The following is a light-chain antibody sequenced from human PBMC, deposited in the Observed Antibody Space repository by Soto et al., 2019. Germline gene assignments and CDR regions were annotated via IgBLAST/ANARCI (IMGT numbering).Light chain of an antibody. CDR1: QSVTYN. J-gene: IGKJ1*01. CDR3: QQYNDWLWT. CDR2: GAS. Sequence: ETPLTQSPATLSASPGERVTLSCRATQSVTYNLAWYQQKPGQAPRLLIYGASTRPTGIPARFSGRGSGTEFTLTITSLQSEDFAVYYCQQYNDWLWTFGQGTKVDI. V-gene: IGKV3-15*01.